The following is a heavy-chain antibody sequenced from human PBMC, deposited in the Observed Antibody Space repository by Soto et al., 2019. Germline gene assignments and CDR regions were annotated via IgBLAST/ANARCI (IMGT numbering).Heavy chain of an antibody. Sequence: QVQLQESGPGLAKPSETLSLTCTVSGGSISTYYWSWIRQPPGKGLEWIGYIHYSGSTNYNPSLKSRVAISVDTSKNQFSLKLTSVTAADTAVYYCARRYYGGNYWYFDLWGRGTLVTVSS. J-gene: IGHJ2*01. V-gene: IGHV4-59*08. D-gene: IGHD4-17*01. CDR3: ARRYYGGNYWYFDL. CDR2: IHYSGST. CDR1: GGSISTYY.